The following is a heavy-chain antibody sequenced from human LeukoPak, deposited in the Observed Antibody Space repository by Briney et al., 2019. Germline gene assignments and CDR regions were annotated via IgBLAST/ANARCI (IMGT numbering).Heavy chain of an antibody. CDR2: ISDSGSTT. CDR3: AKLRFYNSLPPHFDAYDV. J-gene: IGHJ3*01. Sequence: GRSLRLSCAASGFTFSSYAMHWVRQAPGKGLEWVSTISDSGSTTYYADSVKGRFTISRDNSQNTLYMQMNSLSAEDTAVYYCAKLRFYNSLPPHFDAYDVWGQGTTVTVSS. V-gene: IGHV3-23*01. D-gene: IGHD1-1*01. CDR1: GFTFSSYA.